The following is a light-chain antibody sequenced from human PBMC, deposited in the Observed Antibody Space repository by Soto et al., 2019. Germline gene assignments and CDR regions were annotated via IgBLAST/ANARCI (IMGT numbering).Light chain of an antibody. V-gene: IGKV1-27*01. CDR1: QDIDRY. J-gene: IGKJ4*01. Sequence: DIQMTQSPPSLSASIGERVTITCRASQDIDRYLGWYQQKPGEVPKLLIFAASTLQSGVPSRFSGSGSGTDFTLTISGLQPEDVATYYCQQCKSAPLTFGGGTKVELK. CDR2: AAS. CDR3: QQCKSAPLT.